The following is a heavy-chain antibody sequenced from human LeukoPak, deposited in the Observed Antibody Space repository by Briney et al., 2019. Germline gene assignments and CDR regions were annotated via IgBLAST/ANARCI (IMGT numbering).Heavy chain of an antibody. CDR3: ARHPITRYYDSSGYSAGGPDY. D-gene: IGHD3-22*01. V-gene: IGHV5-51*01. J-gene: IGHJ4*02. Sequence: GESLKISCKGSGYSFTSYWIGWVRQMPGKGLEWMGIIYPGGSDTKYSPSFQGQVTISADRSSNTAYLQWSSLKASDTAIYYCARHPITRYYDSSGYSAGGPDYWGQGTLVTVSS. CDR1: GYSFTSYW. CDR2: IYPGGSDT.